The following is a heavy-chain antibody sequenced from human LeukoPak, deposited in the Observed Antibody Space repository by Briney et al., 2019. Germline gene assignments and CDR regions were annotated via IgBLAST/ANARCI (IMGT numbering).Heavy chain of an antibody. CDR1: GFTFSSYA. J-gene: IGHJ3*02. V-gene: IGHV3-23*01. Sequence: GGSLRLSCAVSGFTFSSYAMSWVRQAPAKGLEWVSAISGSGGSTYYADSVRGRFTISRDNSKNTLYLQMNSLRAEDTAVYYCAKDDEAIDVLRGFFDIWGQGTMVTVSS. CDR3: AKDDEAIDVLRGFFDI. CDR2: ISGSGGST. D-gene: IGHD2-21*01.